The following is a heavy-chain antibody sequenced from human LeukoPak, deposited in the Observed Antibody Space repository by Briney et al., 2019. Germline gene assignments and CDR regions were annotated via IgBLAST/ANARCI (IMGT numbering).Heavy chain of an antibody. CDR3: ARDLEWLRSYYMDV. CDR2: IDSNSNFM. J-gene: IGHJ6*03. D-gene: IGHD5-12*01. V-gene: IGHV3-21*01. Sequence: PGGFLRLSCAASGFTFGLYSMTWVRQAPGKGLEWVSLIDSNSNFMNYADSVKGRFTIFRDNAKNSLYLQMNSLRAEDTAVYYCARDLEWLRSYYMDVWGKGTTVTVSS. CDR1: GFTFGLYS.